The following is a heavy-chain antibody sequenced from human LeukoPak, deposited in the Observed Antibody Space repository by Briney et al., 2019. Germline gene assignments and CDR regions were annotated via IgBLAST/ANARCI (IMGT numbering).Heavy chain of an antibody. CDR2: IYHSGST. J-gene: IGHJ4*02. V-gene: IGHV4-30-2*01. CDR1: GGSISSGGYY. D-gene: IGHD5-18*01. CDR3: ASGYSYGGNFDY. Sequence: SETLSLTCTVSGGSISSGGYYWSWIRQPPGKGLEWIGYIYHSGSTYYNPSLKSRVTISVDWSKNQFSLKLSSVTAADTAVYYCASGYSYGGNFDYWGQGTLVTVSS.